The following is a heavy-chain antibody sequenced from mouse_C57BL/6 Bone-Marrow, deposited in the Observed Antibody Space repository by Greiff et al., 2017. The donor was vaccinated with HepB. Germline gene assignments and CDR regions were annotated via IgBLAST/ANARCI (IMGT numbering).Heavy chain of an antibody. V-gene: IGHV2-5*01. Sequence: QVQLKESGPGLVQPSQSLSITCTASGFSLTSYGVHWVRQSPGQGLEWLGVIWRGGSTDYNAAFMSRLSITTDNSKSQVFYKMNSLQADDAAIYYCATLPDTWWFAYWGQGTLVTVSA. CDR3: ATLPDTWWFAY. J-gene: IGHJ3*01. CDR2: IWRGGST. D-gene: IGHD2-10*01. CDR1: GFSLTSYG.